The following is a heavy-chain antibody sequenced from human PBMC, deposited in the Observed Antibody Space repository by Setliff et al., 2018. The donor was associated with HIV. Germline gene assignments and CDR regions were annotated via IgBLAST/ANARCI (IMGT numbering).Heavy chain of an antibody. CDR1: GGSISGSY. Sequence: SETLSLTCSVSGGSISGSYWSWIRQSPERRLEWIGYVYYTGSTHYNPSLKSRVSISVDTSENRFSLRLSSMTAADTAVYYSARHYFDSGSPFNFWGQGAPVTVSS. CDR3: ARHYFDSGSPFNF. D-gene: IGHD3-10*01. CDR2: VYYTGST. J-gene: IGHJ4*02. V-gene: IGHV4-59*08.